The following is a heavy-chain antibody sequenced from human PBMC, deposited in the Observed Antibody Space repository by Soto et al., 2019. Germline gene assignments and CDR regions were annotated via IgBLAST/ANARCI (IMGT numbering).Heavy chain of an antibody. CDR3: AVAKFDH. CDR1: GFTFSNYS. Sequence: PGGSLRLSCAASGFTFSNYSMNWVRQAPGKGLEWVSYITSSSGVIFYADSVKGRFTISRDNAKNSLYLQMNSLRAEDTAVYYCAVAKFDHWGRGTLVTV. J-gene: IGHJ4*02. V-gene: IGHV3-48*01. CDR2: ITSSSGVI.